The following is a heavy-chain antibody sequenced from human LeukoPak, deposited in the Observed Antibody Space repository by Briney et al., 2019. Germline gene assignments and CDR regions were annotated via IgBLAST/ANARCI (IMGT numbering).Heavy chain of an antibody. CDR3: ARTTSMTASSYDY. CDR2: INPDTGDK. CDR1: GYTFTYYH. V-gene: IGHV1-8*03. D-gene: IGHD2-21*02. Sequence: AAVTVSCKASGYTFTYYHINWVRPASGQGLEWMTWINPDTGDKGYARKFQDRVTITTDTSISTDYMELSSLSSEETAVYFCARTTSMTASSYDYWGQGTLVTVSS. J-gene: IGHJ4*02.